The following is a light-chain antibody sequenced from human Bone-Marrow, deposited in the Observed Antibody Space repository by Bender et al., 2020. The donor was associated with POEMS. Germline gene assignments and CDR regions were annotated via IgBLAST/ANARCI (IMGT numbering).Light chain of an antibody. V-gene: IGLV2-23*02. J-gene: IGLJ3*02. CDR2: EVT. CDR1: SSEIGDHKF. Sequence: QSALTQPASVSGSPGQSITISCTGISSEIGDHKFVSWYQNHPGKAPKLIIYEVTKRPSGVSNRFAGSKSGNTASLTISGLQAEDEGDYYCASWDDSLNGPLFGGGTKLTVL. CDR3: ASWDDSLNGPL.